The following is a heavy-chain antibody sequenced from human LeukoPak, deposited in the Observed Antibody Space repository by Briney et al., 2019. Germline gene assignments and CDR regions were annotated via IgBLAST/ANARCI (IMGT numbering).Heavy chain of an antibody. D-gene: IGHD1-14*01. CDR1: GFTFDDYA. J-gene: IGHJ6*02. CDR2: ISWNSGSI. CDR3: ARDPPEYGMDV. V-gene: IGHV3-9*01. Sequence: GGSLRLSCAASGFTFDDYAMHWVRQAPGKGLEWVSGISWNSGSIGYADSVKGRFTISRDNSKNTLYLQMNSLRAEDTAVYYCARDPPEYGMDVWGQGTTVTVSS.